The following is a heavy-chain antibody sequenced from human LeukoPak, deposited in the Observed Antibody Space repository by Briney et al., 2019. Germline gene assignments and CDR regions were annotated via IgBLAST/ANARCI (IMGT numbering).Heavy chain of an antibody. CDR3: AEDQQLEPFHY. V-gene: IGHV3-30*02. J-gene: IGHJ4*02. CDR1: GFTFSTYG. CDR2: IRYDGSEK. D-gene: IGHD1-1*01. Sequence: TGGSLRLSCAASGFTFSTYGMHWVRQAQGKGLEWVAFIRYDGSEKFYADSVKGRFTISRDNSKSTLYLLMNSLKPEDTAVYYCAEDQQLEPFHYWGQGTLVTVSS.